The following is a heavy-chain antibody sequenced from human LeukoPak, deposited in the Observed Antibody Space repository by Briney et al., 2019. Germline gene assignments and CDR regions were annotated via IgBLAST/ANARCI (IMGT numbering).Heavy chain of an antibody. CDR3: AQGLDTAMVTNDY. V-gene: IGHV1-2*06. CDR1: GYTFTGYY. D-gene: IGHD5-18*01. CDR2: INPNSGGT. Sequence: ASVKVSCKASGYTFTGYYMHWVRQAPGQGLEWMGRINPNSGGTNNAQKFQGRVTMTRDTSISTAYMELSRLRSDDTAVYYCAQGLDTAMVTNDYWGQGTLVTVSS. J-gene: IGHJ4*02.